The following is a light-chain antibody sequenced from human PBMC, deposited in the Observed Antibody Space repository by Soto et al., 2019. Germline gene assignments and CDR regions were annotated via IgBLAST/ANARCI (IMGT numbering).Light chain of an antibody. Sequence: DIQMTQSPSTLSASVGDRVTITCRASQSISSWLAWYQQKPGKAPKLLIYDASSLESGVPSRFSGSASGTEFTLTISILQPDDFATYYCQQYNSYSSYTFGQGTKLEIK. CDR2: DAS. J-gene: IGKJ2*01. CDR1: QSISSW. CDR3: QQYNSYSSYT. V-gene: IGKV1-5*01.